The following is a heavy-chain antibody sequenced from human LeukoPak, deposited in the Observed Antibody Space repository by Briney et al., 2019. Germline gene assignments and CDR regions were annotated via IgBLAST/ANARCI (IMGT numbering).Heavy chain of an antibody. D-gene: IGHD6-13*01. Sequence: SVKVSCKVSGYTLTELSMHWVRQAPGQGLEWMGRIIPILGIANYAQKFQGRVTITADKSTSTAYMELSSLRSEDTAVYYCARRGYPIAAANQRDAFDIWGQGTMVTVSS. CDR3: ARRGYPIAAANQRDAFDI. V-gene: IGHV1-69*02. CDR2: IIPILGIA. J-gene: IGHJ3*02. CDR1: GYTLTELS.